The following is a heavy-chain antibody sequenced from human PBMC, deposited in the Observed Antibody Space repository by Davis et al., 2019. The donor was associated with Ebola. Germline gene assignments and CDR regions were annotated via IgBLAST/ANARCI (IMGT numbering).Heavy chain of an antibody. Sequence: PGGSLRLSCAASGFMFSAYSMNWVRQAPGKGLEWVAGIGSSSEYIYYGDSVKGRFTISRDDAKDLLFLHMDSLRDGDTAVYYCARRILGDSRGAVDVWGQGTTVTVSS. CDR1: GFMFSAYS. J-gene: IGHJ6*02. CDR3: ARRILGDSRGAVDV. V-gene: IGHV3-21*01. D-gene: IGHD2-21*02. CDR2: IGSSSEYI.